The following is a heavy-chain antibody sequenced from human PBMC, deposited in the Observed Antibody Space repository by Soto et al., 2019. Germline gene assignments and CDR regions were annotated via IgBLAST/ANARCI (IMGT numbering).Heavy chain of an antibody. Sequence: GGSLRLSCAASGITFNTYNMNWVRQSPGKGLEWVGRIKSKTDGGTTDYAAPVKGRFTISRDDSRNTLYLQMNSLKTEDTAVYYCTTDNLIVVFGMDVWGQGTTVTVSS. CDR3: TTDNLIVVFGMDV. J-gene: IGHJ6*02. D-gene: IGHD3-22*01. V-gene: IGHV3-15*07. CDR1: GITFNTYN. CDR2: IKSKTDGGTT.